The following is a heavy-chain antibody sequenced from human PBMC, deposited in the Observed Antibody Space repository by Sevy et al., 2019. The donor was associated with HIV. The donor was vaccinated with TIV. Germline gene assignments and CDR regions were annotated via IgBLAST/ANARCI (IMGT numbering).Heavy chain of an antibody. CDR1: GGSISSYY. V-gene: IGHV4-59*01. CDR3: ARNPLYDFHYYGMDV. CDR2: IYYSRST. J-gene: IGHJ6*02. D-gene: IGHD3-3*01. Sequence: SETLSLTCTVSGGSISSYYWSRIRQPPRKGLEWIGYIYYSRSTNYNPSLKSRVTISVDTSKNQFSLKLSSVTAADTAVYYCARNPLYDFHYYGMDVWGQGTTVTVSS.